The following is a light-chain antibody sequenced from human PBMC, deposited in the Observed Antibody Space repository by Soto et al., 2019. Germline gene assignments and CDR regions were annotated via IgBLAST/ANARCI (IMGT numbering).Light chain of an antibody. J-gene: IGKJ1*01. Sequence: EIVLTQSPGTLSLSPGERATLFCRASQSVSSSYLAWYRQKPGQAPRLLIYGASSRATGIPDRFSGSGSGTEFTLTISRLEPEDFTVYYCHHYETFGQGTKVDIK. CDR2: GAS. CDR3: HHYET. CDR1: QSVSSSY. V-gene: IGKV3-20*01.